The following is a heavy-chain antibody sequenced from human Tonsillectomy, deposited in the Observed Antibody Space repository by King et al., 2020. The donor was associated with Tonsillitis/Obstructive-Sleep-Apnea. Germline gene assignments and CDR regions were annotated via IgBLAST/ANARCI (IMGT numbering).Heavy chain of an antibody. CDR2: IYYSGIT. V-gene: IGHV4-39*01. Sequence: QLQESGPGLVKPSETLSLTCTVSDGSISSSTYYWGWIRQPPGKGLEWIGTIYYSGITYYNPSLKSRVTISVDTSKNQFSLKLSFVTAADTAVYYCARQRGLGFFFDYWGQGTLVTVSS. CDR3: ARQRGLGFFFDY. D-gene: IGHD2/OR15-2a*01. J-gene: IGHJ4*02. CDR1: DGSISSSTYY.